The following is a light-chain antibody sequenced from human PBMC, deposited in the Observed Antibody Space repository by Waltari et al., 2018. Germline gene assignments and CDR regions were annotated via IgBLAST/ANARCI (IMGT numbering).Light chain of an antibody. V-gene: IGKV1-39*01. Sequence: DIQMTQSPSSLSASLADSVTITCRPSQSIASNLNWYQQEPGKAPKHLIFPASALQNGATSRFSGSGSGTDFTLTISSLQPADFATYYCQQSYSPPYTFGQGTKVEI. CDR2: PAS. J-gene: IGKJ2*01. CDR1: QSIASN. CDR3: QQSYSPPYT.